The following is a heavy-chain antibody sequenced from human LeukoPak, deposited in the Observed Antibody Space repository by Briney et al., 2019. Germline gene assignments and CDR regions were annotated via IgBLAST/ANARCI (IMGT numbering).Heavy chain of an antibody. D-gene: IGHD5-24*01. Sequence: ASVKVSCKTSGGTFSSYAISWVRQAPGQGLEWMGGIIPIFGTANYAQKFQGRVTITADKSTSTAYMELSSLRSEDTAVYYCASQGKVATTYYFDYWGQGTLVTVSS. V-gene: IGHV1-69*06. CDR3: ASQGKVATTYYFDY. CDR1: GGTFSSYA. CDR2: IIPIFGTA. J-gene: IGHJ4*02.